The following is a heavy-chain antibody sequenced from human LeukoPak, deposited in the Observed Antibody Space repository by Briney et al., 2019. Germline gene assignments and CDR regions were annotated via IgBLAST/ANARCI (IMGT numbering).Heavy chain of an antibody. CDR3: ARGPCSTSCHRSWYFDY. Sequence: SETLSLTCTVYGGSFSGYYWTWIRQPPGKGLEWIGEINHSGSTTYKPSFKSRVTISVDTSKNHFSLRLTSVTAADTAVYYCARGPCSTSCHRSWYFDYWGQGTLVTVSS. CDR1: GGSFSGYY. J-gene: IGHJ4*02. D-gene: IGHD2-2*01. CDR2: INHSGST. V-gene: IGHV4-34*01.